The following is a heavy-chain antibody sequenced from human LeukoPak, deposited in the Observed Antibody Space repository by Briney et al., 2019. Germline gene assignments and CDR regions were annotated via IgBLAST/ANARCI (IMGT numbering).Heavy chain of an antibody. Sequence: GGSLRLSCAASGFIFSRCGMNWVRQAPGKGLEWVSSISGTSTHIYYADSVKGRFTISRDNGKNSLYLQMNSLRTEDTALYYCAKEMDMITFGDPGAFDIWGQGTMVTVSS. D-gene: IGHD3-16*01. J-gene: IGHJ3*02. V-gene: IGHV3-21*04. CDR2: ISGTSTHI. CDR1: GFIFSRCG. CDR3: AKEMDMITFGDPGAFDI.